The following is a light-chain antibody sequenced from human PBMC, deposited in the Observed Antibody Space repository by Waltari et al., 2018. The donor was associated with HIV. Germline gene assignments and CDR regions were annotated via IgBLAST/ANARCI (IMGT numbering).Light chain of an antibody. CDR2: DVG. Sequence: QSALTQPASVSGSPGQSITISCTGTSRDIGAYHYVSWYQQHPGKAPNLIIYDVGTRPSGVSDRFSGSKSGNTASLTISGLQSEDEADYHCCAYAGPTGLSEVFGGGTKLTVL. J-gene: IGLJ2*01. CDR1: SRDIGAYHY. CDR3: CAYAGPTGLSEV. V-gene: IGLV2-23*02.